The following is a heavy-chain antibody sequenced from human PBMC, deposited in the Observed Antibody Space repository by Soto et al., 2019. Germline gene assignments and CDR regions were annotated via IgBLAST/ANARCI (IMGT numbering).Heavy chain of an antibody. D-gene: IGHD5-12*01. Sequence: EVQLVESGGGLVQPGGSLRLSCAASGFTFSSYAMHWVRQAPGKGLEYVSAISSNGGSTDYANSVKGRFTISRDNSKSTLDLQMGSLRAEDMAVYYCARGGGGYEFDYWGQGTLVTVSS. V-gene: IGHV3-64*01. CDR1: GFTFSSYA. CDR3: ARGGGGYEFDY. CDR2: ISSNGGST. J-gene: IGHJ4*02.